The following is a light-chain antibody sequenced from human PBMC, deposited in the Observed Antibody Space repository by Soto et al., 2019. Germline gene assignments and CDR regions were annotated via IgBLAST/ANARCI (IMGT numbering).Light chain of an antibody. CDR1: QSVSSSY. CDR2: GAS. J-gene: IGKJ5*01. Sequence: EIGVAQCPGSLSFSAGEGATLSCRASQSVSSSYLAWYQQKPGQAPRLLIYGASSRATGIPDRFSGSGSGTDFTLTISRLEPEDFAVYYCQQYGSSPPITFGQGTRLEIK. CDR3: QQYGSSPPIT. V-gene: IGKV3-20*01.